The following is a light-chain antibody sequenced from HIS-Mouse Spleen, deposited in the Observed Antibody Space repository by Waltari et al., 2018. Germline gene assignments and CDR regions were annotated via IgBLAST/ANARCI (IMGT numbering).Light chain of an antibody. Sequence: QSALTQPASVSGSPGQSITISCTGTSSDVGGYNYVSWDQRHPGKAPKLMIYDVSNRPSEVSTRLSCSKSGNTASLTISGLQAEDEADYYCSSYTSSSTYVFGTGTKVTVL. J-gene: IGLJ1*01. CDR3: SSYTSSSTYV. CDR1: SSDVGGYNY. CDR2: DVS. V-gene: IGLV2-14*03.